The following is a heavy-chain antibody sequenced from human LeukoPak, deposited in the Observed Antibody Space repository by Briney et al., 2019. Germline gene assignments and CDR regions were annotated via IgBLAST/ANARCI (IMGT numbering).Heavy chain of an antibody. CDR2: ISSSSSTI. CDR3: AREADSSFDY. V-gene: IGHV3-48*01. Sequence: GGSLRLSCAASGFTFSRYSMNWGRQAPGKGLEWVSYISSSSSTIYYADSVKGRFTISRDNAKNSLYLQMNSLRAEDTAVYYCAREADSSFDYWGQGTLVTVSS. D-gene: IGHD6-13*01. CDR1: GFTFSRYS. J-gene: IGHJ4*02.